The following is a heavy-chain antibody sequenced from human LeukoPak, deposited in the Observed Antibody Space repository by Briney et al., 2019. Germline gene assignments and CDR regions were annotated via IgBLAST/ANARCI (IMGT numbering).Heavy chain of an antibody. CDR1: GDSINNHY. CDR2: IYTRGST. V-gene: IGHV4-4*09. CDR3: ARAGTYYYGSGSPFDAFDI. D-gene: IGHD3-10*01. J-gene: IGHJ3*02. Sequence: PSETLSLTCTVSGDSINNHYWSWIRQSPGKGLEWIGFIYTRGSTNYNPSLKSRVTMSGDTSKNQVSLTLNSVTAADTAVYYCARAGTYYYGSGSPFDAFDIWGQGTMVTVSS.